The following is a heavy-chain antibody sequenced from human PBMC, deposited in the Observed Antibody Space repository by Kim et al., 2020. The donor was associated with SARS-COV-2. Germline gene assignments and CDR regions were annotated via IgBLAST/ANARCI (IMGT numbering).Heavy chain of an antibody. Sequence: SETLSLTCTVSGGSISSGGYYWSWIRQHPGKGLEWIGYIYYSGSTYYNTSLKSRVTISVDTSKNQFSLKLSSVTAADTAVYYCARAPNDSSGYYSPGHYGMDVWGQGTTVTVSS. CDR1: GGSISSGGYY. CDR2: IYYSGST. J-gene: IGHJ6*02. V-gene: IGHV4-31*03. D-gene: IGHD3-22*01. CDR3: ARAPNDSSGYYSPGHYGMDV.